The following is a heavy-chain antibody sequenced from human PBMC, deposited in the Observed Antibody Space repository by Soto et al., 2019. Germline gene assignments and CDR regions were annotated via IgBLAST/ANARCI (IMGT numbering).Heavy chain of an antibody. V-gene: IGHV3-49*01. D-gene: IGHD1-1*01. CDR2: IRNKAYGETT. Sequence: TGGSLRLSCRTSGFTFDDYPMSWFRQAPGKGLEWVSYIRNKAYGETTEYAASVKGRYIISRDGSTSIAYLQMNSLKTDDTAVYFCARAVRIVGDAFDMWGQGTMVTVSS. CDR3: ARAVRIVGDAFDM. J-gene: IGHJ3*02. CDR1: GFTFDDYP.